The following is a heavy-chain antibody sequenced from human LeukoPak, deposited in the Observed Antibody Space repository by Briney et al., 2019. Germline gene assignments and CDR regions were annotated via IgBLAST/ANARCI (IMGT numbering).Heavy chain of an antibody. Sequence: GGSLRLSCAASGFTFSSYAMGWGRQAPGKGLEWVSAISGSGGSTYYADSVKGRFTISRDNSKNTLYLQMNSLRAEDTAVYYCAKVEGGAAAGFFDYWGQGTLVTVSS. V-gene: IGHV3-23*01. J-gene: IGHJ4*02. D-gene: IGHD6-13*01. CDR1: GFTFSSYA. CDR2: ISGSGGST. CDR3: AKVEGGAAAGFFDY.